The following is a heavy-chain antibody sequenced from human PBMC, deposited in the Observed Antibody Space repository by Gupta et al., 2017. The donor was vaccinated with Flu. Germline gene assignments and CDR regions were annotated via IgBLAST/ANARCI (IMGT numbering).Heavy chain of an antibody. CDR1: GFTFRSYW. V-gene: IGHV3-7*01. CDR2: ITQDGREM. J-gene: IGHJ4*02. Sequence: EVRPVESGGGLVQTGGSLRLSCVVSGFTFRSYWMSWIRQAPGKGLELVYNITQDGREMNEVDAVKGRFTIARDNAKNSLYIKIKRMRLEDTAVYYAASDRGYLQPDDGDQGTMVTVYS. CDR3: ASDRGYLQPDD. D-gene: IGHD5-12*01.